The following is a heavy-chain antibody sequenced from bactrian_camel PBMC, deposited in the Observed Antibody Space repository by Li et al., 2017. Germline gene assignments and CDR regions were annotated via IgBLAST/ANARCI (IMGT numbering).Heavy chain of an antibody. CDR2: ISNSRIT. D-gene: IGHD2*01. CDR1: EYTDC. CDR3: VRSSGWWSFDY. V-gene: IGHV3S53*01. J-gene: IGHJ5*01. Sequence: LVESGGGLVQPGGSLRLSCAASEYTDCMGWFRQAPGKEREGVATISNSRITNTADSVAGRFTISKDNAKNTLYLQMNSLKPEDTAVYYCVRSSGWWSFDYWGQ.